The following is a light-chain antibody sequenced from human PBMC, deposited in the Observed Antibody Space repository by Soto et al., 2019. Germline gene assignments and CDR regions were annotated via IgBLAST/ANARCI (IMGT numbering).Light chain of an antibody. CDR3: QQYNSYPIT. V-gene: IGKV1-5*03. CDR2: KAS. CDR1: HSSSSW. Sequence: DIQMTQSPSTLSASVGDRVTITCRASHSSSSWLAWYQQKPGKAPKSLIYKASSLESGVPSRFSGSGSGTEFTLTISSLLPDDFATYYCQQYNSYPITFGQGTRLEIK. J-gene: IGKJ5*01.